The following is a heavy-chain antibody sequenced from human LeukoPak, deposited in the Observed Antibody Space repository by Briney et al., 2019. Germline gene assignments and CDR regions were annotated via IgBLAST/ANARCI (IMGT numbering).Heavy chain of an antibody. D-gene: IGHD1-20*01. Sequence: SETLSLTCTVSGYSISSGYYWGWIRQPPGKGLEWIGSIYHSGSTYYNPSLKGRVTISVDTSKNQFSLKLSSVTAADTAVYYCARTITDVYMNYYYYYMDVWGKGTTVTVSS. CDR2: IYHSGST. CDR3: ARTITDVYMNYYYYYMDV. J-gene: IGHJ6*03. CDR1: GYSISSGYY. V-gene: IGHV4-38-2*02.